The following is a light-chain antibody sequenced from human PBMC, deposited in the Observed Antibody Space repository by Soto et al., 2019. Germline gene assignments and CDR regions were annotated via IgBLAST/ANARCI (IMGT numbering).Light chain of an antibody. Sequence: DIQMTQSPSFVSASLGDRVTLTCRASQYISIWLAWYEQRLGEAPRLLIFSASTLKNGVPARFSGSGSGTDFTLTISGLQPEDAATYYCQQGRTSPFSFRPGTKV. CDR1: QYISIW. CDR3: QQGRTSPFS. J-gene: IGKJ3*01. V-gene: IGKV1D-12*01. CDR2: SAS.